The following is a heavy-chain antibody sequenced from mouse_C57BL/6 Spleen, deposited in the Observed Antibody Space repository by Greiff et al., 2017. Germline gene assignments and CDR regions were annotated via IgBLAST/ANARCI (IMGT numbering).Heavy chain of an antibody. CDR2: IYPGSGNT. V-gene: IGHV1-76*01. D-gene: IGHD3-2*02. J-gene: IGHJ4*01. CDR3: ASGSGYPYYYAMDY. CDR1: GYTFTDYY. Sequence: VQLKESGAELVRPGASVKLSCKASGYTFTDYYINWVKQRPGQGLEWIARIYPGSGNTYYNEKFKGKATLTAEKSSSTAYMQLSSLTSEDSAVYFCASGSGYPYYYAMDYWGQGTSVTVSS.